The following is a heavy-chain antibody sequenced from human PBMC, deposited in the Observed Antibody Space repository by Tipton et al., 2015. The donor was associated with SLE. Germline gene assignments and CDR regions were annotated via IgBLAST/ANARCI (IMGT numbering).Heavy chain of an antibody. CDR2: ISDNGIT. CDR3: ARGGLGRGSGWSGAFAP. D-gene: IGHD6-19*01. Sequence: TLSLTCTVSGGSIISGDYFWTWIRQPPGKGLEWIGYISDNGITYYSPSLKSRVTLSVDSSKNQISLRLISVTAADTAVYYCARGGLGRGSGWSGAFAPWGQGTLVTVSS. CDR1: GGSIISGDYF. J-gene: IGHJ5*02. V-gene: IGHV4-30-4*01.